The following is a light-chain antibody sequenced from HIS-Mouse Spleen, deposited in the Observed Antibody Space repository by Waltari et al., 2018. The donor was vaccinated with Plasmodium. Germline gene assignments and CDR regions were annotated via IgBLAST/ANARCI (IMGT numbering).Light chain of an antibody. CDR3: QQYNNWPPYT. J-gene: IGKJ2*01. V-gene: IGKV3-15*01. CDR2: GAS. Sequence: EIVMTQSPATLSVSPGERATLSCRASQSVSSNLAWYQQQPGQSPRLLIYGASTRATGIPARFSGSGSGTEFTLTISSMQSEDVAVYYCQQYNNWPPYTFGQGTKLEIK. CDR1: QSVSSN.